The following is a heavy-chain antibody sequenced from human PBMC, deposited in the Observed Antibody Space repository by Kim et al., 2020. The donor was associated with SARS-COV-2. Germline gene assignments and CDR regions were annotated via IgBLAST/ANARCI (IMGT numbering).Heavy chain of an antibody. CDR3: ARSVNYYDSSGYYRFDY. J-gene: IGHJ4*02. D-gene: IGHD3-22*01. Sequence: FQGRVTMTRDRSKSTVYMELSSLRSEDTAVYYCARSVNYYDSSGYYRFDYWGQGTLVTVSS. V-gene: IGHV1-46*01.